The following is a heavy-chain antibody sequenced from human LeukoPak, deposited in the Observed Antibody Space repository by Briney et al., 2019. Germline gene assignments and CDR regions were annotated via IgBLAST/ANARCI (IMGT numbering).Heavy chain of an antibody. CDR2: IYYSGST. V-gene: IGHV4-39*07. Sequence: PSETLSLTCTVSGGSISSSSYYWGWIRQPPGKGLEWIGSIYYSGSTYYNPSLKSRVTISVDTSKNQFSLKLSSVTAADTAVYYCARDPSYGDYLLGDIWGQGTMVTVSS. D-gene: IGHD4-17*01. CDR1: GGSISSSSYY. J-gene: IGHJ3*02. CDR3: ARDPSYGDYLLGDI.